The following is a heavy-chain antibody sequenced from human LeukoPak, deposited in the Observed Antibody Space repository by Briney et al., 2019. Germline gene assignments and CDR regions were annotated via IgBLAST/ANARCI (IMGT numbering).Heavy chain of an antibody. CDR2: ISHDGNNK. CDR1: GFTFNIYA. V-gene: IGHV3-30*03. J-gene: IGHJ4*02. Sequence: GGSLRLSCAVSGFTFNIYAMHRVRQAPGKGLEWVALISHDGNNKYYTDSVKGRFTISRDNSKNTLYVQMNSLRAEDTALYYCARDNDHDYGGNSFFDYWGQGTLVTVSS. D-gene: IGHD4-23*01. CDR3: ARDNDHDYGGNSFFDY.